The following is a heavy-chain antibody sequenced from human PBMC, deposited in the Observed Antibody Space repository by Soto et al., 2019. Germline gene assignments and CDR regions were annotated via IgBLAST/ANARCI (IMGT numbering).Heavy chain of an antibody. Sequence: SETLSLTCTVSGGSISSSSYYWGWIRQPPGKGLEWIGSIYYSGSTYYNPSLKSRVTISVDTSKNQFSLKLSSVTAADTAVYYCARWGDGYNSPSPFDYWGQGTLVTVSS. D-gene: IGHD5-12*01. V-gene: IGHV4-39*01. CDR1: GGSISSSSYY. J-gene: IGHJ4*02. CDR3: ARWGDGYNSPSPFDY. CDR2: IYYSGST.